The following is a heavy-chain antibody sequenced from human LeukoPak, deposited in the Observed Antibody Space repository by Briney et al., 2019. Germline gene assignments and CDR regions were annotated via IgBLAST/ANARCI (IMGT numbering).Heavy chain of an antibody. V-gene: IGHV3-23*01. CDR2: IRGSGSST. D-gene: IGHD7-27*01. J-gene: IGHJ5*01. CDR3: VRGGVWGISSNWFEY. CDR1: GFIFSNYA. Sequence: GGSLRLSCAASGFIFSNYATSWVRQAPGKGLEWVSGIRGSGSSTYYAESVKGRFTISRDNAESSLYLQMNSLRVGDTAVYYCVRGGVWGISSNWFEYWGQGVLVTVSA.